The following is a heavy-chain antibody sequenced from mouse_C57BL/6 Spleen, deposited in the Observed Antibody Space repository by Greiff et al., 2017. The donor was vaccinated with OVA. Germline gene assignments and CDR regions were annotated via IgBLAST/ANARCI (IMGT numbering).Heavy chain of an antibody. D-gene: IGHD1-1*01. Sequence: EVKLVESGGDLVKPGGSLKLSCAASGFTFSSYGMSWVRQTPDKRLEWVATISSGGSYTYYPDSVKGRFTIARDNAKNTLYLQMSSLKSEDTAMYYCARRDGSSSYYAMDYWGQGTSVTVSS. V-gene: IGHV5-6*02. CDR2: ISSGGSYT. CDR3: ARRDGSSSYYAMDY. CDR1: GFTFSSYG. J-gene: IGHJ4*01.